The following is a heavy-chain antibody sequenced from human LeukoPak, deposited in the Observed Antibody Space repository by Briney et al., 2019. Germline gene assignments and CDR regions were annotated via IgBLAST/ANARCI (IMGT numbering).Heavy chain of an antibody. J-gene: IGHJ5*02. V-gene: IGHV3-9*01. CDR1: GFTFDDYA. D-gene: IGHD2-2*01. Sequence: GGSLRLSCAASGFTFDDYAMHWVRQAPGKGLEWLSGISWNSGSIGYADSVKGRFTISRDNAKNSLYLQMNSLRAEDTALYYCAKGTCSSTSCYESGWFDPLGPGNPGHRLL. CDR3: AKGTCSSTSCYESGWFDP. CDR2: ISWNSGSI.